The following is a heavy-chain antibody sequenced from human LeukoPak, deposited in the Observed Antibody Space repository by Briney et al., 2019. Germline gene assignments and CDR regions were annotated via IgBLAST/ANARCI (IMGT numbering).Heavy chain of an antibody. CDR1: GGSISSGGYS. D-gene: IGHD3-10*01. CDR3: ARSTMVRGVIGWYFDL. CDR2: IYHSGST. J-gene: IGHJ2*01. V-gene: IGHV4-30-2*01. Sequence: SETLSLTCAVSGGSISSGGYSWSWIRQPPGKGLEWIGYIYHSGSTYYNPSLKSRVTISVDRSKNQFSLKLSSVTAADTAVYCCARSTMVRGVIGWYFDLWGRGTLVTVSS.